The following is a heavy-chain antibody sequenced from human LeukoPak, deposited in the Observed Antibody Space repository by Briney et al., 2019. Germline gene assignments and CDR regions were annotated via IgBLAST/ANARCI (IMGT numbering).Heavy chain of an antibody. CDR3: ARSVVVVPAAQHAFDI. Sequence: ASVKVSCKASGYTFTSYGISWVRQAPGQGLEWMGWISAYNGNTNYAQKLQGRVTMTTDTSTSTAYMELSSLRSEDTAVYYCARSVVVVPAAQHAFDIWGQGTMVTVSS. CDR2: ISAYNGNT. J-gene: IGHJ3*02. D-gene: IGHD2-2*01. V-gene: IGHV1-18*01. CDR1: GYTFTSYG.